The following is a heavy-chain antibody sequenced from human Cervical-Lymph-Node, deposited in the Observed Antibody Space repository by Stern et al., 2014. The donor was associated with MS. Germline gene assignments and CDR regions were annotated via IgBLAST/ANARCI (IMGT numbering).Heavy chain of an antibody. CDR3: THSLHGDYYDAFDT. D-gene: IGHD4-17*01. Sequence: ESGPTLGKATQPLTLTCTFSGFALRNSGVSVAWIRQPPGKALEWLAVIYWDDEKRYSPSLKSRLSITKDASESQVVLTMTNMDPVDTATYYCTHSLHGDYYDAFDTWGQGTMVTVSS. CDR1: GFALRNSGVS. V-gene: IGHV2-5*02. CDR2: IYWDDEK. J-gene: IGHJ3*02.